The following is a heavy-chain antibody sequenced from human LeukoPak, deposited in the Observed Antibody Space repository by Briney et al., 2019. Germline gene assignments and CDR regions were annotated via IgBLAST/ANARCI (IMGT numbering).Heavy chain of an antibody. CDR1: GGSISSYY. J-gene: IGHJ4*02. CDR2: IYYSGST. CDR3: ARGGPYSGSYYRAFWDY. V-gene: IGHV4-59*12. Sequence: SETLSLTCTVSGGSISSYYWSWIRQPPGKGLEWIGYIYYSGSTNYNPSLKSRVTISVDTSKNQFSLKLSSVTAADTAVYYCARGGPYSGSYYRAFWDYWGQGTLVTVSS. D-gene: IGHD1-26*01.